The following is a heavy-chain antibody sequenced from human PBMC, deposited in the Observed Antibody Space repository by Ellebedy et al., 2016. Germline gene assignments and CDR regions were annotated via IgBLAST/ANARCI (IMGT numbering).Heavy chain of an antibody. CDR2: IYYSGST. Sequence: SETLSLXCTVSGGSISSGDYYWSWIRQPPGKGLEWIGYIYYSGSTYYNPSLKSRVTISVDTSKNQFSLKLSSVTAADTAVYYCARGVVVPAGGLDYWGQGTLVTVSS. CDR3: ARGVVVPAGGLDY. D-gene: IGHD2-2*01. J-gene: IGHJ4*02. CDR1: GGSISSGDYY. V-gene: IGHV4-30-4*01.